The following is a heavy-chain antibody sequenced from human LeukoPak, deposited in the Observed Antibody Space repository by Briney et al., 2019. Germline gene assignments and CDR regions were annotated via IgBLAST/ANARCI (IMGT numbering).Heavy chain of an antibody. CDR3: AKDSRRLVRGDMDY. D-gene: IGHD3-10*01. CDR2: ISGSGGST. CDR1: GFTFSSYA. J-gene: IGHJ4*02. V-gene: IGHV3-23*01. Sequence: GESLRLSCAASGFTFSSYAMSWVRQAPGKGLEWVSAISGSGGSTYYADSVKGRFTISRDNSKNTLYLQMNSLRAEDTAVYYCAKDSRRLVRGDMDYWGQGTLVTVSS.